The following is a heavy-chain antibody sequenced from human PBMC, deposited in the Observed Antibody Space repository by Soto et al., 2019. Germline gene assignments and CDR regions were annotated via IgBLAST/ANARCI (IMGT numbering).Heavy chain of an antibody. CDR3: ANRPRYYHLDV. Sequence: WWSLRLSCSASVFTFTTYAMTWVRQAPGKGLEWVATISGSDGGTYYADSAKDRFTISRDNSKNTLYLQMNNLRAEDTAVYYCANRPRYYHLDVWGQGTTVTVSS. V-gene: IGHV3-23*01. CDR2: ISGSDGGT. CDR1: VFTFTTYA. J-gene: IGHJ6*02.